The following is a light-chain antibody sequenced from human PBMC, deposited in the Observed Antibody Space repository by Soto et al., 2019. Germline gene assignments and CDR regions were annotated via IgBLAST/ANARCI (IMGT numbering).Light chain of an antibody. CDR2: DAS. J-gene: IGKJ4*01. CDR1: QGIGTA. V-gene: IGKV3-15*01. CDR3: QRYSDWPLT. Sequence: EIVMTQSPATLSVSPGEGAILSCRASQGIGTALAWYQQKPGQTPRLLIYDASTRATGVPARFSGSGFGTEFILTINSLQYEDFEFYSCQRYSDWPLTFGWGTKVESK.